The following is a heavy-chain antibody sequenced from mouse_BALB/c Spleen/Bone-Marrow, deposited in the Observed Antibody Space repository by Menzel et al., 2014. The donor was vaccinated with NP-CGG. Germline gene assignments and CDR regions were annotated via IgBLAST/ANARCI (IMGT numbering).Heavy chain of an antibody. V-gene: IGHV3-1*02. CDR1: AYSITSGYG. CDR3: AREDRYEAFFPY. J-gene: IGHJ3*01. D-gene: IGHD2-14*01. Sequence: EVKLVESGPDLVKPSQSLSLTCTVTAYSITSGYGWHWIRQFPGNKLEWMAYIRYSGYTDYNSSLKSRISITRDTSKNQFFLQLNSVTSEDTATNYYAREDRYEAFFPYWGQGTLVTVSA. CDR2: IRYSGYT.